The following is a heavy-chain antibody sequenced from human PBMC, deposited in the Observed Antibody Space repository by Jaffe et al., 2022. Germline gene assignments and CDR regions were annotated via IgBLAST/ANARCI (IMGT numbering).Heavy chain of an antibody. CDR3: ASQGGATRENAFDI. CDR2: IYTSGST. CDR1: GGSISSGSYY. V-gene: IGHV4-61*02. D-gene: IGHD1-26*01. Sequence: QVQLQESGPGLVKPSQTLSLTCTVSGGSISSGSYYWSWIRQPAGKGLEWIGRIYTSGSTNYNPSLKSRVTISVDTSKNQFSLKLSSVTAADTAVYYCASQGGATRENAFDIWGQGTMVTVSS. J-gene: IGHJ3*02.